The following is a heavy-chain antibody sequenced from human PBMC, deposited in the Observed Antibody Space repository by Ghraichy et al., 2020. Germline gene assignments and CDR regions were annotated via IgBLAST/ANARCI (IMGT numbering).Heavy chain of an antibody. V-gene: IGHV3-49*04. D-gene: IGHD5/OR15-5a*01. Sequence: GGSLRLSCTTSGFTFGDYAMSWARQAPGRGLEWVGFIRKKAYGATAEYAASVRGRFTISRDDSKNIAYLQMNSLETEDTAVYFCARSLTVYPAKYYFDYWGQGTLVTVSS. CDR3: ARSLTVYPAKYYFDY. J-gene: IGHJ4*02. CDR1: GFTFGDYA. CDR2: IRKKAYGATA.